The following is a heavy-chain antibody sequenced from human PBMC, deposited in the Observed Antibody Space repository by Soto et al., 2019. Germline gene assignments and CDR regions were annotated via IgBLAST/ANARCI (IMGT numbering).Heavy chain of an antibody. Sequence: QVQLVESGGGVVQPGRSLRLSCAASGFTFSSYAMHWVRQAPGKGLEWVAVISYDGSNKYYADSVKGRFTISRDNSKNTLYPEMNSLRAEDTAVYYCARDRAYDFWSGYLPYYYGMDVWGQGTTVTVSS. V-gene: IGHV3-30-3*01. J-gene: IGHJ6*02. CDR1: GFTFSSYA. D-gene: IGHD3-3*01. CDR3: ARDRAYDFWSGYLPYYYGMDV. CDR2: ISYDGSNK.